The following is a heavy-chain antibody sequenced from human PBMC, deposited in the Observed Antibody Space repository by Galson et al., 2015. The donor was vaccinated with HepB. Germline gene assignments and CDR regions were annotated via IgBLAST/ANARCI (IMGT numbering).Heavy chain of an antibody. D-gene: IGHD2-15*01. CDR1: GFTFSSYA. CDR3: VKGLGYCSGGSCFSSAFDF. Sequence: SLRLSCAASGFTFSSYAMSWVRQAPGKGLEWVSAISGSGGCTYHADSVKGRFTISRDNSKNTLYLQMNSLRAEDTAVYYCVKGLGYCSGGSCFSSAFDFWGQGTRVTVSS. J-gene: IGHJ3*01. V-gene: IGHV3-23*01. CDR2: ISGSGGCT.